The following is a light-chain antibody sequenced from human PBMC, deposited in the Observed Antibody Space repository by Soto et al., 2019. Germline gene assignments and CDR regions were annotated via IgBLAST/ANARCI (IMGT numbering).Light chain of an antibody. J-gene: IGKJ3*01. CDR3: QQYTTSPFT. Sequence: DIQLTQSPSTLSASVGDSVTITCRTSQSISSYLNWYQQKPGKAPKLLIYAASSLQSGVPSRFSGSGSGTDFTLTISRLEPEDFAVYYCQQYTTSPFTFGPGTKVDI. CDR2: AAS. CDR1: QSISSY. V-gene: IGKV1-39*01.